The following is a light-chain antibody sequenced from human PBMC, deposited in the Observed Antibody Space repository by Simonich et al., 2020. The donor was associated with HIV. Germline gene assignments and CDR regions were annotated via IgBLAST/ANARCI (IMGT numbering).Light chain of an antibody. CDR1: SSDVGGYHY. J-gene: IGLJ2*01. CDR2: EVS. CDR3: NSYAGSNNLV. Sequence: QSALTQPPSASGSPGQSVTISCTGTSSDVGGYHYVSWYQQLPGNAPKLMIYEVSRRTSGVPDRFSGSKSGNTASLTVSGLQAEDEADYYCNSYAGSNNLVFGGGTKLTVL. V-gene: IGLV2-8*01.